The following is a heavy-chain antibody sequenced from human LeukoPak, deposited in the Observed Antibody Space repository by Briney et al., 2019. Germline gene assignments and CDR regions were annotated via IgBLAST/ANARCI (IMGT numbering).Heavy chain of an antibody. D-gene: IGHD2-15*01. V-gene: IGHV3-7*02. CDR2: LKQDGSEK. CDR3: ATNSGRDF. J-gene: IGHJ4*02. CDR1: GFTFSSNR. Sequence: GGSVTFSCAAYGFTFSSNRLGWVPPAQGKGLEWVANLKQDGSEKYYVDSVKGRFTISRDNAKNSLFLQMNSLRAEDTAVYYCATNSGRDFWGQGTLVTVSS.